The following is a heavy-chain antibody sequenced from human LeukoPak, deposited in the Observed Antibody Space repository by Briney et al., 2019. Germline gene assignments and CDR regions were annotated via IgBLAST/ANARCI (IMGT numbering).Heavy chain of an antibody. J-gene: IGHJ5*02. CDR2: VSAYNGNT. Sequence: GASVKVSCKASGYTFTSYGISWVRQAPGQGLEWMGWVSAYNGNTNYAQKLQGRVTMTTDTSTSTAYMELRSLRSDDTAVYYCARGVSRIAAAGTDWFDPWGQGTLVTVSS. CDR1: GYTFTSYG. V-gene: IGHV1-18*01. CDR3: ARGVSRIAAAGTDWFDP. D-gene: IGHD6-13*01.